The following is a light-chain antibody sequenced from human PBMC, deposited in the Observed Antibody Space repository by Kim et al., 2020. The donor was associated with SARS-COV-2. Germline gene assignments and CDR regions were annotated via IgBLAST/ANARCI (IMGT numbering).Light chain of an antibody. V-gene: IGKV3-11*01. CDR2: DAS. CDR3: QQRSNWPMFS. CDR1: QSVNKY. J-gene: IGKJ2*03. Sequence: EIVLTQSPVTLSLSPGERATLSCRASQSVNKYLAWYQQKPGQAPRLLIYDASNRATGIPARFSGSGSGTDFTLTISSLEPADFAVYYCQQRSNWPMFSFGQGTKLEI.